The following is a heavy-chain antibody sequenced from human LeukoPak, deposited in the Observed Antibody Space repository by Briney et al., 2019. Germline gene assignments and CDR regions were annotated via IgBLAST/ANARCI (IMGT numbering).Heavy chain of an antibody. V-gene: IGHV1-18*01. CDR3: ARDFGAAYYYGSGSLHFDY. D-gene: IGHD3-10*01. Sequence: ASVKVSCKASGYTFTSYGISWVRQAPGQGLEWMGWISAYNGNTNYAQKLQGRVTMTTDTSASTAYMELSSLRSEDSAVYYCARDFGAAYYYGSGSLHFDYWGQGTLVTVSS. CDR2: ISAYNGNT. CDR1: GYTFTSYG. J-gene: IGHJ4*02.